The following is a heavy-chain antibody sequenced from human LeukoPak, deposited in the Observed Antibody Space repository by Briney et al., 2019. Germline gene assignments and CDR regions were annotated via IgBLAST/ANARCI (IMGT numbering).Heavy chain of an antibody. CDR2: TSYDGTIK. CDR1: GFTLSTYA. CDR3: ARDHGVPAAIWYFDY. Sequence: GGSLRLSCAASGFTLSTYAMHRVRQAPGKGLEWVAVTSYDGTIKYNTDSVKGRFTISRDNSKNTLYLQMNSLRAEDTAVYYCARDHGVPAAIWYFDYWGQGTLVTVSS. J-gene: IGHJ4*02. V-gene: IGHV3-30-3*01. D-gene: IGHD2-2*02.